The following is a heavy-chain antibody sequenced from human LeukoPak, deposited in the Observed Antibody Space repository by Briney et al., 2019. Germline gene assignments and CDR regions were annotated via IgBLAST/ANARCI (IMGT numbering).Heavy chain of an antibody. CDR1: GFTLSSYS. J-gene: IGHJ4*02. CDR2: ISSSSSYI. CDR3: ARAVDCSSTSCYVRADY. V-gene: IGHV3-21*01. Sequence: GGSLRLSCAASGFTLSSYSMNWVRQAPGKGLEWVSSISSSSSYIYYADSVKGRFTISRDNAKNSLYLQMNSLRAEDTAVYYCARAVDCSSTSCYVRADYWGQGTLVTVSS. D-gene: IGHD2-2*01.